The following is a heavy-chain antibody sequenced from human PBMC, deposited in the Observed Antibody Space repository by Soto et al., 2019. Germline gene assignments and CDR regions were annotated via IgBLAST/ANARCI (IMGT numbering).Heavy chain of an antibody. V-gene: IGHV3-33*01. J-gene: IGHJ4*02. D-gene: IGHD6-19*01. Sequence: GGSLGLSCAASGFTSSSYGMHWVRQAPGKGLEWVAVIWYDGSNKYYADSVKGRFTISRDNSKNTLYLQMNSLRAEDTAVYYCARDIGGYISGWYVYYERVSYSGQGTLVTGSS. CDR1: GFTSSSYG. CDR3: ARDIGGYISGWYVYYERVSY. CDR2: IWYDGSNK.